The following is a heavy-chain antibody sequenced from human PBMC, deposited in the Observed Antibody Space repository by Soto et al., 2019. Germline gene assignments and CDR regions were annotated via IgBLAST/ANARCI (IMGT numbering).Heavy chain of an antibody. CDR2: ISYDGSNK. D-gene: IGHD2-15*01. V-gene: IGHV3-30*18. J-gene: IGHJ6*02. CDR1: GFTFSSYG. CDR3: AKVLSSVLLYDDGKDV. Sequence: QVQLVESGGGVVQPGRSLRLSCAASGFTFSSYGMHWVRQAPGKGLEWVAVISYDGSNKYYADSVKGRFTISRDNSKNTLHRLTKSLRAEDALVFYCAKVLSSVLLYDDGKDVWGQGTTVTVSS.